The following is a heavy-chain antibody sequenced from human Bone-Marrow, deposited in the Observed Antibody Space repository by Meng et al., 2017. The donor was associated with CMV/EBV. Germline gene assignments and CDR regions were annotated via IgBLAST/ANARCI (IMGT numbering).Heavy chain of an antibody. CDR1: GGSFSGYY. CDR3: AREKGNYGGAYNWFDP. V-gene: IGHV4-34*01. D-gene: IGHD4-23*01. Sequence: SETLSLTCAVYGGSFSGYYWSWIRQPPGKGLEWIGEINHSGSTNYNPSLKSRVTISVDTSKNQFSLKLSSVTAADTAVYYCAREKGNYGGAYNWFDPWGQGTLVTVYS. CDR2: INHSGST. J-gene: IGHJ5*02.